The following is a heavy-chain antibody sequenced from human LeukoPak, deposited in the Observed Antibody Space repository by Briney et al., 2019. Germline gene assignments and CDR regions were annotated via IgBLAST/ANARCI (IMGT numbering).Heavy chain of an antibody. Sequence: PSETLSLTCTVSGGSISSYYWSWIRQPAGEGLDWIGRIYTSGSTNYNPSLKSRVTMSVDTSKNRFSLKLSSVTAADTAVYYCARGYVVVVAATYYYYYGMDVWGQGTTVTVSS. V-gene: IGHV4-4*07. CDR3: ARGYVVVVAATYYYYYGMDV. CDR2: IYTSGST. CDR1: GGSISSYY. D-gene: IGHD2-15*01. J-gene: IGHJ6*02.